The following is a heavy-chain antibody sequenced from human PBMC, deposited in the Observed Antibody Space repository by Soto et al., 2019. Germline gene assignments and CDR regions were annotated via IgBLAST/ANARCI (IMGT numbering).Heavy chain of an antibody. V-gene: IGHV3-7*03. CDR2: IKPGGSGE. CDR3: ARVRCTTSDCFHDY. CDR1: GFTSSTYW. J-gene: IGHJ4*02. Sequence: GGSLRLSCAASGFTSSTYWMSWVRQAPGKGLEWVANIKPGGSGEYYMDSVKGRFTISRDNAKKSLYLQMNSLRVEDTAMYYCARVRCTTSDCFHDYWGQGTLVTVSS. D-gene: IGHD2-21*02.